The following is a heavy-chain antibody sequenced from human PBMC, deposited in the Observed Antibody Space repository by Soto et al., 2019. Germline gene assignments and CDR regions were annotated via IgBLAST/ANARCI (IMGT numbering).Heavy chain of an antibody. V-gene: IGHV3-43*01. CDR2: ITWDGGST. Sequence: EVQLVESGGVVVQPGGSLRLSCAASGFTFDDYTMYWVRQGPGKGLEWVSVITWDGGSTYYADSVKGRFTISRDNSKNSLYLQMNSLRTEDTALYYCTKGGGSGYYDVTNWGQGTLVTVSS. J-gene: IGHJ4*02. CDR3: TKGGGSGYYDVTN. D-gene: IGHD3-22*01. CDR1: GFTFDDYT.